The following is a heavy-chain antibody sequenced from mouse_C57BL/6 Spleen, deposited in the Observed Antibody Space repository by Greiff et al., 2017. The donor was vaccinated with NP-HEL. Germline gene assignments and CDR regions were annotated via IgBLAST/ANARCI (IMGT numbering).Heavy chain of an antibody. Sequence: VKLQESGAELVRPGTSVKVSCKASGYAFTNYLIEWVKQRPGQGLEWIGVINPGSGGTNYNEKFKGKATLTADKSSSTAYMQLSSLTSEDSAVYFCARSYHYWYFDVWGTGTTVTVSS. V-gene: IGHV1-54*01. D-gene: IGHD2-12*01. CDR1: GYAFTNYL. J-gene: IGHJ1*03. CDR2: INPGSGGT. CDR3: ARSYHYWYFDV.